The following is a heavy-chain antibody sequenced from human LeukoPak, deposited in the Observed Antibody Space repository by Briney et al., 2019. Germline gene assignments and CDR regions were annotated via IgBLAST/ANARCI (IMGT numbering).Heavy chain of an antibody. CDR3: AREAGATSDYYNYYMDV. Sequence: PSETLSLTCTVSGGSISSSSYYWGWIRQPPGKGLEWIGTIYYSGSTYYNPSLKSRVTISVDMPKNQFSLKLSSVTAADTAVYYCAREAGATSDYYNYYMDVWGKGTTVTVS. J-gene: IGHJ6*03. D-gene: IGHD1-26*01. V-gene: IGHV4-39*07. CDR2: IYYSGST. CDR1: GGSISSSSYY.